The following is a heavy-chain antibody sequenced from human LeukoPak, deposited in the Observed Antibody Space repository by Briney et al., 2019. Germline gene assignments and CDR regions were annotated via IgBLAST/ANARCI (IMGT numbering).Heavy chain of an antibody. V-gene: IGHV1-2*02. Sequence: ASVKVSCKASRYTFTAYYMHWVRQAHGQGLEWMGWIYPKNGDTNFAQKFQGRVTMTRDTSITTTYMELNRLRSDDTAVYYCARDGHSGGAFDIWGQGPMVTVSS. J-gene: IGHJ3*02. D-gene: IGHD2-15*01. CDR1: RYTFTAYY. CDR3: ARDGHSGGAFDI. CDR2: IYPKNGDT.